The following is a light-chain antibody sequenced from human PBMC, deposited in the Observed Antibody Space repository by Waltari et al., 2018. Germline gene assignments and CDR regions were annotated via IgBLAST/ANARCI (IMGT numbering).Light chain of an antibody. CDR3: QAWDSTTVV. V-gene: IGLV3-1*01. Sequence: SYELTQPPSVSVSPGQTASIPCSGDKLGDKYACWYQQKPGKSPVLVIYQDGKRPSGIPEQLSGSNFGSMALLAIGATRGWEEADYDCQAWDSTTVVVGGGTKLT. CDR2: QDG. CDR1: KLGDKY. J-gene: IGLJ2*01.